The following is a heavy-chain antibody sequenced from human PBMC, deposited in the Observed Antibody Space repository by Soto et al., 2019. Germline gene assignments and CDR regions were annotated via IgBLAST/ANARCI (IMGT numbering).Heavy chain of an antibody. V-gene: IGHV3-23*01. CDR2: ISGSGGST. Sequence: GGSLRLSCAASGFTFSSYAMSWVRQAPGKGLEWVSAISGSGGSTYYADSVKGRFTISRDNSKNTLYLQMNSLRAEDTAVYYCAKDLGDYLSGSYYHLWDDAFDIWGQGTMVTVSS. CDR3: AKDLGDYLSGSYYHLWDDAFDI. CDR1: GFTFSSYA. D-gene: IGHD1-26*01. J-gene: IGHJ3*02.